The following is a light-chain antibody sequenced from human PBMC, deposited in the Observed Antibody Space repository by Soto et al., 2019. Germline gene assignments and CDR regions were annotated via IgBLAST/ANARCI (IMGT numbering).Light chain of an antibody. CDR2: EVN. CDR3: SSYAGSNNYV. J-gene: IGLJ1*01. CDR1: SSDVGGYDF. Sequence: QSALTQPPSASGSPGQSVTISCTGTSSDVGGYDFVSWYQQHPGKAPKLMIYEVNKRPSGVPDRVSGSKSGNTASLTVSGRQAEDEADYYCSSYAGSNNYVFGTGTKLTVL. V-gene: IGLV2-8*01.